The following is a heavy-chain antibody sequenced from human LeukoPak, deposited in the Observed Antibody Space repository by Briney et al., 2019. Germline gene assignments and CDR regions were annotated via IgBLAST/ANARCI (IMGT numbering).Heavy chain of an antibody. CDR1: GYPFSDHY. J-gene: IGHJ6*02. CDR3: TTDEDWNYARKDV. CDR2: TRNKANNYAT. V-gene: IGHV3-72*01. D-gene: IGHD1-7*01. Sequence: GGSLRLSCAVSGYPFSDHYIDWVRQAPGKGLEWVGQTRNKANNYATEYAASIKGRFIISRDDSRNSVYLQMNSLKIEDTAVYYCTTDEDWNYARKDVWGQGATVIVSS.